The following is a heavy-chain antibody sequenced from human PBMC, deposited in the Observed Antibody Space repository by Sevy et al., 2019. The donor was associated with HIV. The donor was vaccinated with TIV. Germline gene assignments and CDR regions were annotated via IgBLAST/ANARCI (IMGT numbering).Heavy chain of an antibody. CDR3: AKDGVVVVPAAPGLGYYYGMDV. D-gene: IGHD2-2*01. J-gene: IGHJ6*02. Sequence: GESLKISCAASGFTFNYYGMYWVRQAPGKGLEWVSFIRYDGSNKDYAGSVKGRFTISRDNSKNTVYLQMNSLRGEDTAVYHCAKDGVVVVPAAPGLGYYYGMDVWGQGTTVTVSS. V-gene: IGHV3-30*02. CDR1: GFTFNYYG. CDR2: IRYDGSNK.